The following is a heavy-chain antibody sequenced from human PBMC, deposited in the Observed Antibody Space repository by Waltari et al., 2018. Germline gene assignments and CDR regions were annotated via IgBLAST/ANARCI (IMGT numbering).Heavy chain of an antibody. Sequence: QAQLVRSGAEVRKPGSSVKVSCKAPGATFGSFATSWVRQAPGQGLEWMGGIIPILGIANYAQKFQGRVTITADESTSTAYMELSSLRSEDTAVYYCARRKVPETFDPWGQGTLVTVSS. CDR3: ARRKVPETFDP. V-gene: IGHV1-69*04. J-gene: IGHJ5*02. CDR2: IIPILGIA. CDR1: GATFGSFA.